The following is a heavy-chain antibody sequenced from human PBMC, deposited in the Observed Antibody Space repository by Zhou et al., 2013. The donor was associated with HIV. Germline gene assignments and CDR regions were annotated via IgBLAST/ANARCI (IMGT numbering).Heavy chain of an antibody. D-gene: IGHD4-17*01. CDR1: GGSFSGYY. CDR3: ARDWIYGDYYYYYMDV. J-gene: IGHJ6*03. CDR2: IYTSGST. Sequence: QVQLQQWGAGLLKPSETLSLTCAVYGGSFSGYYWSWIRQPPGKGLEWIGRIYTSGSTNYNPSLKSRVTMSVDTSKNQFSLKLDSVTAADTAVYYCARDWIYGDYYYYYMDVWGKGTTVTVSS. V-gene: IGHV4-59*10.